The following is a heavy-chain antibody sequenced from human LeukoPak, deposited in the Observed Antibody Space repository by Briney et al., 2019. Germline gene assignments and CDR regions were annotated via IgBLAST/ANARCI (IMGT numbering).Heavy chain of an antibody. CDR2: IKQDGSEK. D-gene: IGHD2-15*01. V-gene: IGHV3-7*03. J-gene: IGHJ4*02. CDR3: ASDSPGYSSGSYFTY. Sequence: GGSLRLSCAASGFIFRTYWMSWVRQAPGQGLEWVANIKQDGSEKYYVDSVKGRFTISRDNAKNSLYLQMNSLRYEDTAVYYCASDSPGYSSGSYFTYWGQGTLVTVSS. CDR1: GFIFRTYW.